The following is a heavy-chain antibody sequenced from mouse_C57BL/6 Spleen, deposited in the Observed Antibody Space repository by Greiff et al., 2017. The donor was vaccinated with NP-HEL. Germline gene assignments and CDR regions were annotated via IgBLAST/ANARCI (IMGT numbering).Heavy chain of an antibody. J-gene: IGHJ1*03. Sequence: QVQLKESGAELVRPGTSVKVSCKASGYAFTNYLIAWVKQRPGQGLEWIGVINPGSGGTNYNEKFKGKATLTADKSSSTAYMQLSSLTSEDAAVYFCAREALNKFITTGVAPTTGGFDVWGTGTTVTVSS. D-gene: IGHD1-1*01. CDR3: AREALNKFITTGVAPTTGGFDV. CDR2: INPGSGGT. V-gene: IGHV1-54*01. CDR1: GYAFTNYL.